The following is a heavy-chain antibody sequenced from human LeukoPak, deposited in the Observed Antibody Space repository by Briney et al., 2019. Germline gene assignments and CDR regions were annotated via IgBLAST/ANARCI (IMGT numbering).Heavy chain of an antibody. J-gene: IGHJ4*02. V-gene: IGHV3-21*01. CDR1: GFTFSSYS. D-gene: IGHD3-16*01. Sequence: GGSLRLSCAASGFTFSSYSMNWVRQAPGKGLEWVSSISSSSSYIYYADSVKGRLTISRDNAKNSLYLQMNSLRAEDTAVYYCARERGTATDHWGQGTLVTVSS. CDR2: ISSSSSYI. CDR3: ARERGTATDH.